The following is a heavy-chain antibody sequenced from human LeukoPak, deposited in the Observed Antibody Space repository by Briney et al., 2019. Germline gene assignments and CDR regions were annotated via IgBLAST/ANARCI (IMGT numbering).Heavy chain of an antibody. CDR3: ARGRKDYYGSGSYDGLFLFYFDY. CDR1: GGSISSYY. D-gene: IGHD3-10*01. CDR2: INHSGST. Sequence: SSQTLSLTCTVSGGSISSYYWSWIRQPPGKGLEWIGEINHSGSTNYNPSLKSRVTISVDTSKNQFSLKLSSVTAADTAVYYCARGRKDYYGSGSYDGLFLFYFDYWGQGTLVTVSS. V-gene: IGHV4-34*01. J-gene: IGHJ4*02.